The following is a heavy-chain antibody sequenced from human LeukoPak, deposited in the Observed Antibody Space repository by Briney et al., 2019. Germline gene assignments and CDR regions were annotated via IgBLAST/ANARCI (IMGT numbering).Heavy chain of an antibody. CDR2: ISGSGGST. J-gene: IGHJ4*02. D-gene: IGHD4-11*01. CDR1: GFTFSSYA. V-gene: IGHV3-23*01. Sequence: GGSLRLSCAASGFTFSSYAMSWVRQAPGKGLEWVSAISGSGGSTYYADSVKGRFTISRDNSKNTLYLQMNSLRAEDTAVYYCATRSPLRLQGGYYFDYWGQGTLVTASS. CDR3: ATRSPLRLQGGYYFDY.